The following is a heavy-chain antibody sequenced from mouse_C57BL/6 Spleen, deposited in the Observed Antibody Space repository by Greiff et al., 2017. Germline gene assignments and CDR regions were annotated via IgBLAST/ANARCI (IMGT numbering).Heavy chain of an antibody. Sequence: VQLQQPGPELVKPGASVKLSCKASGYTFTSYWMHWVKQRPGQGLEWIGNINPSNGGTNYNEKFKSKATLTVDKYYSTAYMQRSRLTSEDSAVYYCARVGITTGFDYWGQGTTLTVSS. V-gene: IGHV1-53*01. CDR3: ARVGITTGFDY. CDR1: GYTFTSYW. D-gene: IGHD1-2*01. CDR2: INPSNGGT. J-gene: IGHJ2*01.